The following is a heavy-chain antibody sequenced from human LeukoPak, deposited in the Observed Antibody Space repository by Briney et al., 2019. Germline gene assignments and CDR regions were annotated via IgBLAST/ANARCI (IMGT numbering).Heavy chain of an antibody. D-gene: IGHD3-10*01. J-gene: IGHJ4*02. CDR3: ARYNYYGSGSYYKDPPYYFDY. V-gene: IGHV5-51*01. CDR2: IYPGDSDT. Sequence: GESLKISCKGSGYSFTSYWIGWVRQMSGKGLEWMGIIYPGDSDTRYSPSFQGQVTISADKSISTAYLQWSSLKASDTAMYYCARYNYYGSGSYYKDPPYYFDYWGQGTLVTVSS. CDR1: GYSFTSYW.